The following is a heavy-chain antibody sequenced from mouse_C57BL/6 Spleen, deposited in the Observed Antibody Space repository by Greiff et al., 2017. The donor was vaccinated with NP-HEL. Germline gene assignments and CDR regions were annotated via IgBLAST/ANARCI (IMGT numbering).Heavy chain of an antibody. Sequence: QVHVKQPGAELVKPGASVKMSCKASGYTFTSYWITWVKQRPGQGLEWIGDIYPGSGSTNYNEKFKSKATLTVDTSSSTAYMQLSSLTSEDSAVYYCARSGNWDLDYWGQGTTLTVSS. CDR2: IYPGSGST. CDR1: GYTFTSYW. D-gene: IGHD4-1*01. CDR3: ARSGNWDLDY. J-gene: IGHJ2*01. V-gene: IGHV1-55*01.